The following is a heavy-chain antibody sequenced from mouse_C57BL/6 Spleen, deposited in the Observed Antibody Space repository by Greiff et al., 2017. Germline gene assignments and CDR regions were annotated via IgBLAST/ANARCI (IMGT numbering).Heavy chain of an antibody. CDR1: GFNIKDYY. CDR3: ARTIYYYGSSFYYYAMDY. V-gene: IGHV14-2*01. J-gene: IGHJ4*01. Sequence: EVKLMESGAELVKPGASVKLSCTASGFNIKDYYMHWVKQRTEQGLEWIGRIDPEDGETKYAPKFQGKATITADTSSNTAYLQLSSLTSEDTAVYYCARTIYYYGSSFYYYAMDYWGQGTSVTVSS. CDR2: IDPEDGET. D-gene: IGHD1-1*01.